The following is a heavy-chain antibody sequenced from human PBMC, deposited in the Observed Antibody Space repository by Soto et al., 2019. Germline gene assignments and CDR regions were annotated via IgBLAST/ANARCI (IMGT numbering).Heavy chain of an antibody. J-gene: IGHJ6*02. D-gene: IGHD3-22*01. CDR3: ARGNYYDSSGFYYYYYGMDV. CDR1: GYTFTGYY. Sequence: ASVKVSCKASGYTFTGYYMHWVRQAPGQGLEWMGWINPNSGGTNYAQKFQGWVTMTRDTSISTAYMELSRLRPDDTAVYYCARGNYYDSSGFYYYYYGMDVWGQGTTVTVSS. V-gene: IGHV1-2*04. CDR2: INPNSGGT.